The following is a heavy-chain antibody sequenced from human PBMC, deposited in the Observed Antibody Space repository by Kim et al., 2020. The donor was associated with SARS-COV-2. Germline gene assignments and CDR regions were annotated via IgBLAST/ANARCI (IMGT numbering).Heavy chain of an antibody. CDR2: INHSGST. V-gene: IGHV4-34*01. D-gene: IGHD6-13*01. CDR1: GGSFSGYY. Sequence: SETLSLTCAVYGGSFSGYYWSWIRQPPGKGLEWIGEINHSGSTNYNPSLKSRVTISVDTSKNKFSLKLSSVTAADTAVYYCARSAQGAAAGTGWFDPWGQGTLVTVSS. J-gene: IGHJ5*02. CDR3: ARSAQGAAAGTGWFDP.